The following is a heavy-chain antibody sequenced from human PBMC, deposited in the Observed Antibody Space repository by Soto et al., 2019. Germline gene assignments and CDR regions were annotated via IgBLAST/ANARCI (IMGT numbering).Heavy chain of an antibody. J-gene: IGHJ4*02. CDR2: IYYSGST. CDR1: GASISSGDYY. D-gene: IGHD3-22*01. Sequence: PSETLSLTCSVSGASISSGDYYWTWIRQPPGKGLEWIGSIYYSGSTYYNPSLKSRVTISVDTSNNQFSLKLSSVTAADTAVYYSARASYDSSTYYLDYGGQGTLVTVSS. V-gene: IGHV4-30-4*01. CDR3: ARASYDSSTYYLDY.